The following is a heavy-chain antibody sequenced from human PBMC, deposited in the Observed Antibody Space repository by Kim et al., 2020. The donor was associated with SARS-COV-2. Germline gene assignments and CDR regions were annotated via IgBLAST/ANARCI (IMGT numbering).Heavy chain of an antibody. V-gene: IGHV1-69*13. CDR1: GGTFSSYA. J-gene: IGHJ4*02. CDR3: ARVLYSSSWGFDY. D-gene: IGHD6-13*01. CDR2: IIPIFGTA. Sequence: SVKVSCKASGGTFSSYAISWVRQAPGQGLEWMGGIIPIFGTANYAQKFQGRVTITADESTSTAYMELSSLRSEDTAVYYCARVLYSSSWGFDYWGQGTLVTVSS.